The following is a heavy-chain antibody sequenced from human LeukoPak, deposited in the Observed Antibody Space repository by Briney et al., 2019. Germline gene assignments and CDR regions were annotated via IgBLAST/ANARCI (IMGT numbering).Heavy chain of an antibody. CDR1: GYTFTTYN. D-gene: IGHD2-8*02. CDR3: ARDRHLVAVNFDY. Sequence: GASVKVSCKASGYTFTTYNINWVRQAPGQGLEWMGWISGYNGNTNYAQKLQGRVTMTTDTSTSTAYMELRSLRSDDTAVYYCARDRHLVAVNFDYWGQGTLVTVSS. V-gene: IGHV1-18*01. J-gene: IGHJ4*02. CDR2: ISGYNGNT.